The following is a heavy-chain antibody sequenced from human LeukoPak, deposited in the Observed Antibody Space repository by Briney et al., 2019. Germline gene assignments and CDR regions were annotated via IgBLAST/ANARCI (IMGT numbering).Heavy chain of an antibody. J-gene: IGHJ6*02. CDR2: ISSSGSTT. V-gene: IGHV3-11*01. Sequence: GGSLRLPCAASGFTFSDYYMSWIRQAPGKGLEWVSYISSSGSTTYYADSVKGRFTISRDNAKNSLYLQMNSLRAEDTAVYYCARVPGYSSGWRYYYYYGMDVWGQGTTVTVSS. D-gene: IGHD6-19*01. CDR1: GFTFSDYY. CDR3: ARVPGYSSGWRYYYYYGMDV.